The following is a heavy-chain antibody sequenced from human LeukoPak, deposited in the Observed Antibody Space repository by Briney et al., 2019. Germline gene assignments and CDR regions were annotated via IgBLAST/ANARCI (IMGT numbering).Heavy chain of an antibody. V-gene: IGHV4-34*01. J-gene: IGHJ4*02. CDR3: ARLIWWSVRSSRGDFDY. D-gene: IGHD2-8*02. CDR1: GGSFSDYY. Sequence: SETLSLTCAVYGGSFSDYYWNWIRQPPGKGLEWIGEINHSGSTNYNPSLKSRVTISVDTSKNQFSLKLSSVTAADTAVYYCARLIWWSVRSSRGDFDYWGQGTLVTVSS. CDR2: INHSGST.